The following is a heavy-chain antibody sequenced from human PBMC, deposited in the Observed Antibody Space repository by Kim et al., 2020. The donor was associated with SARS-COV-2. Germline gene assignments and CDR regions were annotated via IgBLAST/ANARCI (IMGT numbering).Heavy chain of an antibody. CDR2: ITKRSTTI. D-gene: IGHD3-16*01. CDR1: GFTFSAYD. V-gene: IGHV3-48*02. J-gene: IGHJ3*02. Sequence: GGSLRLSCATSGFTFSAYDMNWVRQAPGKGLDWLSFITKRSTTIYYADSVKGRFTIPRDNAKNSLYLQMNSLTDEDTALYFCVRDRLGGAFDIWDKGKLV. CDR3: VRDRLGGAFDI.